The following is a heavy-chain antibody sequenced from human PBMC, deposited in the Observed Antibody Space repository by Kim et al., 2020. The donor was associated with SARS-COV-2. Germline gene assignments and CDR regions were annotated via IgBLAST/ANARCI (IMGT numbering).Heavy chain of an antibody. CDR2: IYHSGST. V-gene: IGHV4-38-2*02. D-gene: IGHD2-15*01. CDR1: GYSISSGYY. CDR3: ARGHIVVVVAATFDY. J-gene: IGHJ4*02. Sequence: SENLSLTCTVSGYSISSGYYWGWIRQPPGKGLEWIGRIYHSGSTYYNPSLKSRVTISVDTSKNQFSLKLSSVTAADTAVYYCARGHIVVVVAATFDYWGQGTLVTVSA.